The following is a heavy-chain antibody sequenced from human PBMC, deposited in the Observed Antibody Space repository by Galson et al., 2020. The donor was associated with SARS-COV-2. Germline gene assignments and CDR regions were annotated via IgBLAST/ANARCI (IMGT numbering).Heavy chain of an antibody. CDR1: SGSFSGYY. CDR2: ITHTGGT. J-gene: IGHJ4*02. Sequence: SETLSLTCNVYSGSFSGYYWSWVRQPPGKGLEWIGQITHTGGTNYNPSLMSRVTMSVDTSKTQFSLSLSSVSAADTAVYFCARGMRGYNYGFYFDYWGQGTLVTVSS. V-gene: IGHV4-34*01. CDR3: ARGMRGYNYGFYFDY. D-gene: IGHD5-18*01.